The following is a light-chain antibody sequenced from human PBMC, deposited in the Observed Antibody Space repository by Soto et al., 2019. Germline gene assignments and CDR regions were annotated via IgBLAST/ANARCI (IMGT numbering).Light chain of an antibody. CDR1: QSVSSSY. V-gene: IGKV3-20*01. CDR3: QHYGA. J-gene: IGKJ2*01. CDR2: GAS. Sequence: EIVLTQSPGTLSLSPGERATLSCRASQSVSSSYLAWYQQKPGQAPRLLIYGASSRATGIPDRFSGSGSGTAFTLTIGRLEPEDFAVYYCQHYGAFGQGTKLEIK.